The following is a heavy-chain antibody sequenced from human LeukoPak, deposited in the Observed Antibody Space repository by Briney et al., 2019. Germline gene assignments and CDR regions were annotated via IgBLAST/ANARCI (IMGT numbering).Heavy chain of an antibody. D-gene: IGHD4-23*01. J-gene: IGHJ3*01. CDR2: IYYSGST. CDR1: GGSISSYY. Sequence: SETLSLTCTVSGGSISSYYWSWIRQPPGKGLEWIGYIYYSGSTNYNPSLKSRVTISVDTSKNQFSLKLSSVTAADTAVYYCASSDRYGGDAFDVWGQGTMVTVSS. CDR3: ASSDRYGGDAFDV. V-gene: IGHV4-59*01.